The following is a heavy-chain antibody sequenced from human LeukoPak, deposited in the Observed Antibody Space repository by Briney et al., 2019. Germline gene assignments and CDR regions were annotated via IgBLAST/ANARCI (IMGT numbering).Heavy chain of an antibody. J-gene: IGHJ4*02. D-gene: IGHD3-22*01. CDR2: MNPNSGNT. CDR3: AFGYYYDSSGYYY. V-gene: IGHV1-8*03. CDR1: GGTFSSYA. Sequence: ASVRVSCKASGGTFSSYAISWVRQAPGQGLEWMGWMNPNSGNTGYAQKFQGRVTITRNTSISTAYMELSSLRSEDTAVYYCAFGYYYDSSGYYYWGQGTLVTVSS.